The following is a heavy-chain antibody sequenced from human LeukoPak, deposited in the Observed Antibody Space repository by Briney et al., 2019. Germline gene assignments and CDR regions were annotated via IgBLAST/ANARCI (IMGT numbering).Heavy chain of an antibody. CDR3: AREIIAAAGKNWFDS. D-gene: IGHD6-13*01. Sequence: GASVKLSCKASGYTFTSYGISWVRQAPGQGLEWMGWISAYNGNTNYAQKLQGRVTMTTDTSTSTAYMELRSLRSDDTAVYYCAREIIAAAGKNWFDSWGQGTLVTVSS. J-gene: IGHJ5*01. V-gene: IGHV1-18*01. CDR1: GYTFTSYG. CDR2: ISAYNGNT.